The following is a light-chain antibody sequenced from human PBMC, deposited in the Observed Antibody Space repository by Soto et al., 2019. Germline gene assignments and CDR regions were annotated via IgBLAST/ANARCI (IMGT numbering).Light chain of an antibody. CDR2: DAS. Sequence: DILMTQSPSTLSASVGDRVTITCRASQSISSWLAWYQQKPGKAPKLLIYDASSLESGVPSRFSGSGSGTEFPLTISSLQPDDFATYYCQQYNSYSYTFGQGTKLEIK. CDR3: QQYNSYSYT. V-gene: IGKV1-5*01. J-gene: IGKJ2*01. CDR1: QSISSW.